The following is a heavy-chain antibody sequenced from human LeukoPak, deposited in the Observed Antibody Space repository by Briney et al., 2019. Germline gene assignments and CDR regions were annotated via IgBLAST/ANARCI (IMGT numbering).Heavy chain of an antibody. J-gene: IGHJ3*01. CDR3: ARAQVGTFDF. Sequence: SGPALVKPTQTLTLTCTLSGFSLSTTGMRVSWIRQSPGKALEWLARIDWDDDKFYSTSLKTRLTLSKDTSKNQVVLTMTNMDPMDTATYYCARAQVGTFDFWGPGTMVTVSS. CDR1: GFSLSTTGMR. CDR2: IDWDDDK. V-gene: IGHV2-70*04.